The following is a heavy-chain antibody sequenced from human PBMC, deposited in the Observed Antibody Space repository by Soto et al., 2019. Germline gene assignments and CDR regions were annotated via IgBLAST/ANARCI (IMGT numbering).Heavy chain of an antibody. J-gene: IGHJ4*02. CDR3: ARVHSGVSGQDFDY. Sequence: GASVKVSCKASGYTFTSYYMHWVRQAPGQGLEWMGIMNPNSGSTSYAQKFQGRVTMTRNTSIGAAYMELSSLRSEDTAVYYCARVHSGVSGQDFDYWGQGTLVTVSS. CDR1: GYTFTSYY. D-gene: IGHD1-26*01. V-gene: IGHV1-46*01. CDR2: MNPNSGST.